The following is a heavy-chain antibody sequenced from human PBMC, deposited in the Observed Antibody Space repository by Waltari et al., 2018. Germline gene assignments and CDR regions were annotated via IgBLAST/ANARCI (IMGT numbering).Heavy chain of an antibody. CDR2: ISGSGSST. V-gene: IGHV3-23*01. CDR1: GFTFSIYA. Sequence: EVQLLESGGGLVQPGGSLRLSCEASGFTFSIYAMSWVRQAPGKGLEWVSAISGSGSSTYYAYSVKGRFTISRDNSKNTLYLQMNSLRAEDTAVYYCAKDRHYSGSLYDAFDIWGQGTMVTVSS. CDR3: AKDRHYSGSLYDAFDI. J-gene: IGHJ3*02. D-gene: IGHD1-26*01.